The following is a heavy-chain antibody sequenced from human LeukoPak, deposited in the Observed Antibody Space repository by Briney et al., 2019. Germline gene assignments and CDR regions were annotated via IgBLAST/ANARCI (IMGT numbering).Heavy chain of an antibody. CDR3: AKDNPEYSSSSVGAY. CDR2: ISGSGGST. CDR1: GFTIGSYW. Sequence: GGSLRLSCAASGFTIGSYWMSWVRQAPGKGLEWVSAISGSGGSTYYADSVKGRFTISRDNSKNTLYLQMNSLRAEDTAVYYCAKDNPEYSSSSVGAYWGQGTLVTVSS. J-gene: IGHJ4*02. D-gene: IGHD6-6*01. V-gene: IGHV3-23*01.